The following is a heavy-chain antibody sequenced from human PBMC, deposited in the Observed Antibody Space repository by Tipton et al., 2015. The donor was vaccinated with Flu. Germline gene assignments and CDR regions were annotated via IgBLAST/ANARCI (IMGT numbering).Heavy chain of an antibody. Sequence: TLSLTCTVSGGSFSSYYWSWIRQPPGKRLEWIGYIFHSESTHYNPSLESRVTIAVGTSKSQFSLRLSSVTAADTAVYYCARMAVASGSFYIDSWGQGTLVTFSS. CDR3: ARMAVASGSFYIDS. CDR1: GGSFSSYY. J-gene: IGHJ4*02. V-gene: IGHV4-59*08. D-gene: IGHD6-13*01. CDR2: IFHSEST.